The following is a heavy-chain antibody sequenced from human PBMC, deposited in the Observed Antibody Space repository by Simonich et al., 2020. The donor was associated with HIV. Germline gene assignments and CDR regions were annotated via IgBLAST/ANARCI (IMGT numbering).Heavy chain of an antibody. CDR1: GYTFTSYG. Sequence: QVQLVQSGAEVKKPGASVKVSCKASGYTFTSYGFSWVRQAPGQGLEWMGWSSAYNGKTKYAQKVQGRVTMTTDTSTSTAYMELRSLISDDTAVYYCARDRMGVRGSYSYFDYWGQGTLVTVSS. D-gene: IGHD1-26*01. J-gene: IGHJ4*02. CDR3: ARDRMGVRGSYSYFDY. V-gene: IGHV1-18*01. CDR2: SSAYNGKT.